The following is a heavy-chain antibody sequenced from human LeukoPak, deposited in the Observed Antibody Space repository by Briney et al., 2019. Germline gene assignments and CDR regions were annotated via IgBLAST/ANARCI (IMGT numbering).Heavy chain of an antibody. CDR2: IISDSRTR. Sequence: PGGSLRLSCAASGFTFSSYDMNWVRQAPGKGLEWVAYIISDSRTRYYAESLKGRFIISRDSAKNSLYLQMNGLRTEDTAVYYCVTRGTSGYYYFDYWGQGTLVTVSS. D-gene: IGHD3-22*01. J-gene: IGHJ4*02. CDR1: GFTFSSYD. CDR3: VTRGTSGYYYFDY. V-gene: IGHV3-48*04.